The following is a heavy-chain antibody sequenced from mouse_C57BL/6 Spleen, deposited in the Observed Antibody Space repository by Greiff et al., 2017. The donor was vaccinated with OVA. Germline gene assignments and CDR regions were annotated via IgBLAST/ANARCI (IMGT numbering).Heavy chain of an antibody. CDR2: ISSGSSTI. D-gene: IGHD1-1*01. CDR1: GFTFSDYG. V-gene: IGHV5-17*01. Sequence: EVKLVESGGGLVKPGGSLKLSCAASGFTFSDYGMHWVRQAPEKGLEWVAYISSGSSTIYYADTVKGRFTISRDNAKNTLFLQMTSLRSEDTAMYYCAGNYYGSSEGYFDVWGTGTTVTVSS. CDR3: AGNYYGSSEGYFDV. J-gene: IGHJ1*03.